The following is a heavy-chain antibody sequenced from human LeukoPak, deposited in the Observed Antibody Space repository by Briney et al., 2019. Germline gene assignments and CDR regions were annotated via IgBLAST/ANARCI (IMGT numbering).Heavy chain of an antibody. J-gene: IGHJ6*03. CDR1: GGSITSGSYY. D-gene: IGHD1-26*01. CDR2: IYTSGST. Sequence: SETLSLTCTVSGGSITSGSYYWSWIRQPAGKGLEWIGRIYTSGSTNYNPSLKSRVTMSVDTSKNQFSLKVSSVTAADTAVYYCARFRGGSSAGSYYYHYIDVWGKGTTVTISS. V-gene: IGHV4-61*02. CDR3: ARFRGGSSAGSYYYHYIDV.